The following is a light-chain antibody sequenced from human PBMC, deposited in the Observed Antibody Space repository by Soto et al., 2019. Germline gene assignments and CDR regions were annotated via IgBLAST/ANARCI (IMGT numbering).Light chain of an antibody. CDR2: GAS. Sequence: DIILTQSPAIVSVSPGERATLSCRASRSVSTNLAWYQHKHGQAPRLLIYGASTRVTDIPPRFSGSGSGTEFTLTINYLKSEDFGVYYCQQYDKTVPPVTFGGRTKVEI. J-gene: IGKJ4*01. CDR3: QQYDKTVPPVT. V-gene: IGKV3-15*01. CDR1: RSVSTN.